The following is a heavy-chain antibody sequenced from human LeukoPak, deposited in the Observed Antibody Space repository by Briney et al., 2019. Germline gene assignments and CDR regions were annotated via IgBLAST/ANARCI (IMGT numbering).Heavy chain of an antibody. CDR3: AKDQNRWIHTFDH. CDR2: ISSSGSTI. Sequence: GGSLRLSCAASGFTVSSNYMSWVRQAPGKGLEWVSYISSSGSTIYYADSVKGRFTISRDNAKNSLYLQMNSLRAEDTAVYYCAKDQNRWIHTFDHWGQGSLVTVSS. D-gene: IGHD5-18*01. CDR1: GFTVSSNY. V-gene: IGHV3-11*04. J-gene: IGHJ4*02.